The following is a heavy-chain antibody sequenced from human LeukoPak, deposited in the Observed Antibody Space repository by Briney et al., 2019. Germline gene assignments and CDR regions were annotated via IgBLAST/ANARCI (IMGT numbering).Heavy chain of an antibody. D-gene: IGHD3-10*01. CDR1: GFTFSSYS. Sequence: GGSLSLSCAASGFTFSSYSMNWVRQAPGKGLEWVSSISSSSSYIYYADSVKGRFTISRDNAKNSLYLQMNSLRAEDTAVYYCARDYGSGKIGYYYGLDVWGKGTTVTVSS. V-gene: IGHV3-21*01. CDR2: ISSSSSYI. CDR3: ARDYGSGKIGYYYGLDV. J-gene: IGHJ6*04.